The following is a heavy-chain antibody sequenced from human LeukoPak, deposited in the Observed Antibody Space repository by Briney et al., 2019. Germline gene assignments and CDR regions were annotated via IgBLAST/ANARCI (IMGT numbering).Heavy chain of an antibody. V-gene: IGHV1-46*01. CDR1: GYTFTGYY. CDR2: VNPSGGRT. Sequence: ASVKVSCKASGYTFTGYYMHWVRQAPGQGLEWMGIVNPSGGRTTYAQKFQGRVTMTRDMSTSKVYMELSSLRFEDTAVYYCARGWGEMATIGEYFDYWGQGTLVTVSS. D-gene: IGHD5-24*01. J-gene: IGHJ4*02. CDR3: ARGWGEMATIGEYFDY.